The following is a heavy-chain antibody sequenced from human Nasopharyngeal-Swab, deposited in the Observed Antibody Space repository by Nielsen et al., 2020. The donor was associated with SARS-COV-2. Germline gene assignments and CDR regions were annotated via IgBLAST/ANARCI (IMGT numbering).Heavy chain of an antibody. D-gene: IGHD4/OR15-4a*01. CDR1: GGSISSGGYS. CDR2: IYHSGST. J-gene: IGHJ4*02. V-gene: IGHV4-30-2*01. CDR3: ASATYGPFDY. Sequence: SETLSLTCAVSGGSISSGGYSWSWIRQPPGKGLEWIGYIYHSGSTYYNPSLKSRVTISVDRSKNQFSLKLSSVTAADTAVYYCASATYGPFDYWGQGTLVTVSS.